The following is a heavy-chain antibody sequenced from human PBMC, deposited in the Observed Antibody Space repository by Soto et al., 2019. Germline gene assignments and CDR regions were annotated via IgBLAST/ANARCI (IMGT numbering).Heavy chain of an antibody. CDR3: AKRQSNTSWYAFDL. D-gene: IGHD2-2*01. J-gene: IGHJ3*01. V-gene: IGHV3-23*01. Sequence: GCSLRLSCAASGFTFSSYGFHWVRPAPGKGLEWVSGLSSNGTSTYYADSVKGRFTISRDNSKNTLYLQMNSLRAEDTAVYFCAKRQSNTSWYAFDLWGQGTMVTVSS. CDR1: GFTFSSYG. CDR2: LSSNGTST.